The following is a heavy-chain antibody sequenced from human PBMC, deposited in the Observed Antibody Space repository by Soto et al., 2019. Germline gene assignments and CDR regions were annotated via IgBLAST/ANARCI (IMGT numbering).Heavy chain of an antibody. V-gene: IGHV3-30-3*01. CDR2: ISYDGSNK. J-gene: IGHJ4*02. CDR3: ARDYRDSNYKSTEDGNY. Sequence: GGSLRLSCAASGFTFSSYAMHWVRQAPGKGLEWVAVISYDGSNKYYADSVKGRFTISRDNSKNTLYLQMNSLRAEDTAVYYCARDYRDSNYKSTEDGNYWGQGTLVTVSS. D-gene: IGHD4-4*01. CDR1: GFTFSSYA.